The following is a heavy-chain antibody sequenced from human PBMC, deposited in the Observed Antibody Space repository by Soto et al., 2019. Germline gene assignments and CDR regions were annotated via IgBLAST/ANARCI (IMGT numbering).Heavy chain of an antibody. D-gene: IGHD2-2*01. CDR3: AKEKISTSCRNWFDP. V-gene: IGHV4-59*12. Sequence: KSSETLSLTCTVSGASISRYYWSWIRLSPGKGLEWIGYLYNTGSTIYNPSLKSRVTISVDASRNQFSLKLSSVTAADTAVYYCAKEKISTSCRNWFDPWGQGTLVTVSS. CDR2: LYNTGST. CDR1: GASISRYY. J-gene: IGHJ5*02.